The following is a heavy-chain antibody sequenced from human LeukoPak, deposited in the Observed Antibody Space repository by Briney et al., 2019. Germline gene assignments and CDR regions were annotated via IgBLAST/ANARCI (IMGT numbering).Heavy chain of an antibody. CDR2: ISGSGGDT. V-gene: IGHV3-23*01. CDR3: AKTTAGYRSGRYPGWPVDY. Sequence: GGSLRLSCAASGFTFRSYAIYWVRQAPGKGLEWVSGISGSGGDTYFADSVKGRFTISRDNSKNTVFLQMDSLRDEDTAVYHCAKTTAGYRSGRYPGWPVDYWGQGTLVTVSS. CDR1: GFTFRSYA. D-gene: IGHD6-19*01. J-gene: IGHJ4*02.